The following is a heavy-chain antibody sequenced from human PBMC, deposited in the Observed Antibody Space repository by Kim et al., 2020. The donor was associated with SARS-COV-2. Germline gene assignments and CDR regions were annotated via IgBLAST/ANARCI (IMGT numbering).Heavy chain of an antibody. J-gene: IGHJ4*02. CDR2: MNPNSGNT. CDR1: GYTFTSYD. V-gene: IGHV1-8*01. Sequence: ASVKVSCKASGYTFTSYDINWVRQATGQGLEWMGWMNPNSGNTGYAQKFQGRVTMTRNTSISTAYMELSSLRSEDTAVYYCAGGGGPSKLEDYWGQGTLVTVSS. CDR3: AGGGGPSKLEDY. D-gene: IGHD6-6*01.